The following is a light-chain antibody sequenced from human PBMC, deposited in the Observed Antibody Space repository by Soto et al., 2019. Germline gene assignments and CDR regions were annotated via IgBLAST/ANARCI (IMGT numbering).Light chain of an antibody. J-gene: IGKJ2*01. CDR3: QQYGSSPYT. Sequence: EILLTQSPGTLSLSPGEGATLSCRASQSVSSSYLAWFQQKPGRAPRLLIYGASSRATGIPDRFSGSGSGTDFPLTISRLEPEDCAVYFCQQYGSSPYTFGQGTKLEI. V-gene: IGKV3-20*01. CDR2: GAS. CDR1: QSVSSSY.